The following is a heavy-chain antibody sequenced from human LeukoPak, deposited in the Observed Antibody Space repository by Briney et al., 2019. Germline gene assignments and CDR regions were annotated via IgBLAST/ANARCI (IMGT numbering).Heavy chain of an antibody. CDR2: IRYDGSNK. V-gene: IGHV3-30*02. CDR1: GFTFSSYG. J-gene: IGHJ3*02. Sequence: GGSLRLSCAASGFTFSSYGMHWVRQTPGKGLEGVAFIRYDGSNKYYADSVKGRFTISRDNSKNTLYLQMNSLRAEDTAVYYCAKGYDYVWGTFRDAFDIWGQGTLVTVSS. CDR3: AKGYDYVWGTFRDAFDI. D-gene: IGHD3-16*01.